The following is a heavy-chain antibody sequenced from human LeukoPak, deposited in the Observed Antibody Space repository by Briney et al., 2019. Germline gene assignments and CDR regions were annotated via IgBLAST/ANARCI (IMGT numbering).Heavy chain of an antibody. CDR1: GGTFSSYA. D-gene: IGHD3-22*01. CDR2: IIPILGIA. J-gene: IGHJ6*02. V-gene: IGHV1-69*04. Sequence: SVKVSCKASGGTFSSYAISWVRQAPGQGLEWMGRIIPILGIANYAQKFQGRVTITADKSTSTAYLELSSLRSEDTAVYYCAREDTMIARYMDVWGQGTTVTVSS. CDR3: AREDTMIARYMDV.